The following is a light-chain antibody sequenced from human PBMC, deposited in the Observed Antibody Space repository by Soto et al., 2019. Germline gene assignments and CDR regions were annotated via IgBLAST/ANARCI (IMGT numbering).Light chain of an antibody. CDR1: QSVSSSY. V-gene: IGKV3-20*01. CDR3: QLYGSSPLST. Sequence: EIVLTQSPGTLSLSPGERATLSCRASQSVSSSYLAWYQQKPGQAPRLLIYGASSRATGIPDRFSGSGSGTDVTLPISRREPEEFAVYYCQLYGSSPLSTFGQGTKLEIK. J-gene: IGKJ2*01. CDR2: GAS.